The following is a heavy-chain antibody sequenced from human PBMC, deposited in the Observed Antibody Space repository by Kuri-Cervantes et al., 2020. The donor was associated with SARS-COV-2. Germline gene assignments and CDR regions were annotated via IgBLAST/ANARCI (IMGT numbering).Heavy chain of an antibody. V-gene: IGHV3-74*01. Sequence: GESLKLSFAASGFTFSSYWMHWVRQAPGKGLVWVSRINSDGSSTSYADSVKGRFTISRDNAKNTLYLQMNSLRAEDTAVYYCARERGSNNYYYGMDVWGQGTTVTVSS. D-gene: IGHD3-10*01. CDR3: ARERGSNNYYYGMDV. CDR1: GFTFSSYW. CDR2: INSDGSST. J-gene: IGHJ6*02.